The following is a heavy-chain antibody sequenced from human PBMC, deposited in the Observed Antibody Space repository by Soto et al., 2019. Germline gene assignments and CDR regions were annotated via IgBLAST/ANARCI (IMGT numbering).Heavy chain of an antibody. Sequence: GTSVEVTCKACGYGLATCHLRWVRQAPGQGLEWMGIVYVTGTGTRSAQKFQGRLTMTRDRSTSTVYMELSSLRSEDTAVYYCARPEGYGSGSYYFDSWGQGTLVTVSS. CDR1: GYGLATCH. CDR2: VYVTGTGT. J-gene: IGHJ4*02. D-gene: IGHD3-10*01. CDR3: ARPEGYGSGSYYFDS. V-gene: IGHV1-46*01.